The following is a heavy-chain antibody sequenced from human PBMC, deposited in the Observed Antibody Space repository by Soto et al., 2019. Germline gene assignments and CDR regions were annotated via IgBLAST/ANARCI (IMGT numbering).Heavy chain of an antibody. CDR3: GRDHYGFNSIDY. V-gene: IGHV3-74*01. Sequence: SLRLSCAASGFTFSSYWMHWVRQAPGKGLVHVSRIRGDGGYTDHAESVKGRFTISRDNAKNTLYLQMNSLRVEDTAVYYCGRDHYGFNSIDYWGQGTLVTVS. D-gene: IGHD4-17*01. CDR2: IRGDGGYT. CDR1: GFTFSSYW. J-gene: IGHJ4*02.